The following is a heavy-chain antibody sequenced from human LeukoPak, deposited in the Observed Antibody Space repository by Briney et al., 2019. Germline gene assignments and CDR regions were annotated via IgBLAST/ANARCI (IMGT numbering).Heavy chain of an antibody. CDR3: ARLGIGLWFGEFSHDAFDI. D-gene: IGHD3-10*01. Sequence: SPSETLSLTCTVSGGSISSYYWSWIRQPAGTALEWIGRIYTSGTITYNPSLKSRVTMSVDTSKNQFSLKLSSVTAADTAVYYCARLGIGLWFGEFSHDAFDIWGQGTMVTVSS. V-gene: IGHV4-4*07. CDR2: IYTSGTI. CDR1: GGSISSYY. J-gene: IGHJ3*02.